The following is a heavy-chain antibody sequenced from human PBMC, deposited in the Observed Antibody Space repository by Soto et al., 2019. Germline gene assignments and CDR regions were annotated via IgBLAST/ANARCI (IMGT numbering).Heavy chain of an antibody. D-gene: IGHD2-15*01. Sequence: PSETLSLTCTVSGGSVSSGCYYWIWIRQPPGKELEWIGYIYYSGSTNYNPSRKSRVTISVDTSKNQFSLKLGSVTAADTAVYYCARETGCSGGSCGHGTFDNWGQGTMVTVSS. V-gene: IGHV4-61*01. CDR3: ARETGCSGGSCGHGTFDN. J-gene: IGHJ3*02. CDR1: GGSVSSGCYY. CDR2: IYYSGST.